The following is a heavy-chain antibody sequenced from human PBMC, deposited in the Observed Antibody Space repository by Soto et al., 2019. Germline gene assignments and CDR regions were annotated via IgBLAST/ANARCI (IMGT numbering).Heavy chain of an antibody. CDR1: GGTFSSYA. CDR3: ARGSPMVRGVIITLEN. Sequence: QVQLVQSGAEVKKPGSSVKVSCKASGGTFSSYAISWVRQAPGPGLEWMGGIIPIFGTANYAQKFQGRVTITADESTSTAYMELSSLRSEDTALYYCARGSPMVRGVIITLENWGQGTLVTVSS. J-gene: IGHJ4*02. V-gene: IGHV1-69*01. D-gene: IGHD3-10*01. CDR2: IIPIFGTA.